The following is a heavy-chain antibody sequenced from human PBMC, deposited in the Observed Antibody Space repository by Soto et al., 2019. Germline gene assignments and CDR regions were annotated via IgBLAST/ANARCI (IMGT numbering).Heavy chain of an antibody. CDR3: ARIHNSTFRLRHYYYGMDV. J-gene: IGHJ6*02. CDR2: IYYSGST. V-gene: IGHV4-30-4*01. D-gene: IGHD3-16*01. Sequence: PSEPLSLTCTVSGGSISSGDYSWSWIRQPPGKGLEWIGYIYYSGSTYYNPSLKSRVTISLDTSKNQFSLKLTSVPAADTAVYYCARIHNSTFRLRHYYYGMDVWGQGTTVTVSS. CDR1: GGSISSGDYS.